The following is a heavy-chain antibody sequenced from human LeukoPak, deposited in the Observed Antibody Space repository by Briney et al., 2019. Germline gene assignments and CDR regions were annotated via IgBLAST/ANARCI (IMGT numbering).Heavy chain of an antibody. Sequence: ASVKVSCKVSGYTLTELSMHWVRQAPGKGLEWMGGFDPEDGETIYAQKFQGRVTMTEDTSTDTAYMELSSLRSEDTAVYYCAASTEFGDNAQLEEWGQGSLVTVSS. J-gene: IGHJ4*02. D-gene: IGHD2-21*02. CDR2: FDPEDGET. CDR1: GYTLTELS. CDR3: AASTEFGDNAQLEE. V-gene: IGHV1-24*01.